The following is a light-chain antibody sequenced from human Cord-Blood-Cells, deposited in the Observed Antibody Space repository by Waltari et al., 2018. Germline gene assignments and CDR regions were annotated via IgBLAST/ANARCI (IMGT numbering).Light chain of an antibody. CDR1: SSDAGGYNY. CDR2: DVS. Sequence: QSALTQPASVSGSPGKSITISCTGTSSDAGGYNYASWYQQHPGKAPKLMIYDVSNRPSGVSNRFSGSKSGNTASLTISGLQAEDEADYYCSSYTSSSTYVFGTGTKVTVL. CDR3: SSYTSSSTYV. J-gene: IGLJ1*01. V-gene: IGLV2-14*01.